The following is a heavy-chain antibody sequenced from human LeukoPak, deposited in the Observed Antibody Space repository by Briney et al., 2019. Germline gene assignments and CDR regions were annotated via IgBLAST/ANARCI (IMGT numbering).Heavy chain of an antibody. CDR1: GYSFTSYW. J-gene: IGHJ4*02. V-gene: IGHV5-51*01. D-gene: IGHD3-9*01. CDR3: ARPLRYFDWSFDY. CDR2: IYPGDSYT. Sequence: GESLKISCKGSGYSFTSYWIGWVRQMPGRGLEWMGIIYPGDSYTRYSPSFQGQVIISADKSISTAYLQWSSLKASDTAMYYCARPLRYFDWSFDYWGQGTLVTVSS.